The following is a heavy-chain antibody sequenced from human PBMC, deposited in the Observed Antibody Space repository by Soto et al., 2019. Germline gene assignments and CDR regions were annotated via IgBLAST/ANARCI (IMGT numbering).Heavy chain of an antibody. CDR1: GGSISSGDYY. Sequence: SETLSLTCTVSGGSISSGDYYWSWIRQPPGKSLEWIGYIYYSGSTYYNPSLKSRVTISVDTSKNQFSLKLSSVTAADTAVYYCARDPYSSSSELGNGMDVWGQGTTVTVSS. V-gene: IGHV4-30-4*01. CDR2: IYYSGST. CDR3: ARDPYSSSSELGNGMDV. D-gene: IGHD6-6*01. J-gene: IGHJ6*02.